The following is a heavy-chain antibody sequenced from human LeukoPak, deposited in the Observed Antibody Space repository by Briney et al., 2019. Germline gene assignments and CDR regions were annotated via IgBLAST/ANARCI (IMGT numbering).Heavy chain of an antibody. CDR3: ARGPLDSADYSFDY. J-gene: IGHJ4*02. V-gene: IGHV4-39*07. Sequence: SETLSLTCTVSGGSISSSSYYWGWIRQPPGKGLEWIGSIYYSGSTYYNPSLKSRVTISVDTSKNQFSLKLKSVTAADTAVYYCARGPLDSADYSFDYWGQGALVTASS. CDR2: IYYSGST. D-gene: IGHD3-22*01. CDR1: GGSISSSSYY.